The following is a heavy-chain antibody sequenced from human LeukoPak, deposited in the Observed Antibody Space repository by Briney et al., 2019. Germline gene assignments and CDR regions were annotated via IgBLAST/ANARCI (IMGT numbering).Heavy chain of an antibody. CDR1: GDSVASNNDA. D-gene: IGHD6-13*01. V-gene: IGHV6-1*01. CDR2: TYYRSKWYN. CDR3: ARSAGGTVDY. J-gene: IGHJ4*02. Sequence: SQTLSLTCAISGDSVASNNDAWNWIRQSPSRGLEWLGRTYYRSKWYNDYAVSVKGRITINPDTSRNQFSLHLNSVTPEDSAVYYYARSAGGTVDYWGQGALVTVSS.